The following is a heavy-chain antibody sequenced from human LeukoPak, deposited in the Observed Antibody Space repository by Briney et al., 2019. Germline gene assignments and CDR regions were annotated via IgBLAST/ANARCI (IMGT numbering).Heavy chain of an antibody. CDR3: ARTKVVTPYSNY. J-gene: IGHJ4*02. D-gene: IGHD4-23*01. Sequence: PSETLSLTCTVSGGSINNYYWGWIRQPPGKGLEWIGYTYYTGSTNYNSSLKSRVTISLDTSKNQFSLKLSSVTAADTAVYYCARTKVVTPYSNYWGQGTLVTVSS. CDR2: TYYTGST. CDR1: GGSINNYY. V-gene: IGHV4-59*01.